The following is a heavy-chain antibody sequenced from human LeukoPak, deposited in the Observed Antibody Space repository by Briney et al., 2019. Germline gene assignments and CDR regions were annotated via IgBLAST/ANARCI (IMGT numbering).Heavy chain of an antibody. CDR2: INPNSGGT. V-gene: IGHV1-2*02. D-gene: IGHD5-18*01. Sequence: ASVKVSCKASGYTFTGYYMHWVRQAPGQGLEWMGWINPNSGGTNYAQKFQGRVTMTRDTSISTAYMELSRLRSDDTAVYYCAKSGYSYGYLDYYYYYMDVWGKGTAVTVSS. J-gene: IGHJ6*03. CDR3: AKSGYSYGYLDYYYYYMDV. CDR1: GYTFTGYY.